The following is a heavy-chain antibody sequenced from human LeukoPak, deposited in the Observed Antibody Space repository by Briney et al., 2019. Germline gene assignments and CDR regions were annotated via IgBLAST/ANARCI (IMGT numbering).Heavy chain of an antibody. V-gene: IGHV1-3*02. CDR2: SNAGNGNT. CDR1: GYTFTSYA. D-gene: IGHD6-19*01. CDR3: ARDGGESAVAGTHYYYGMDV. J-gene: IGHJ6*02. Sequence: ASVKVSRKASGYTFTSYAMHWVRQAPGQRLEWMGWSNAGNGNTKYSQEFQGRVTITRDTSASTAYMELSSLRSEDMAVYYCARDGGESAVAGTHYYYGMDVWGQGTTVTVSS.